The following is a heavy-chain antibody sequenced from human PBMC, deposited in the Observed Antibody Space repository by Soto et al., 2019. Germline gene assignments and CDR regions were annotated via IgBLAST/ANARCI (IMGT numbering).Heavy chain of an antibody. V-gene: IGHV3-48*01. Sequence: EVQLVESGGGLVQSGGSLRLSCAASGFTFRSYNINWVLQAPGKGLEWISYINTRSSITFHADSVKGRFTISTDNAKNSLYLQMNSLRAEDTAVYYCARVRQGGTRNSYYYYMDVWGMGTTVTVSS. CDR3: ARVRQGGTRNSYYYYMDV. D-gene: IGHD1-26*01. CDR1: GFTFRSYN. CDR2: INTRSSIT. J-gene: IGHJ6*03.